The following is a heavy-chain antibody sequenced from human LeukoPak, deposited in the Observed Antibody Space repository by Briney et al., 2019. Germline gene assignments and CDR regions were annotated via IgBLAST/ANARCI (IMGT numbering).Heavy chain of an antibody. V-gene: IGHV3-53*01. CDR1: GFTVSSNY. CDR3: ATNYYDSSGYYY. J-gene: IGHJ4*02. Sequence: GGSLRLSCAASGFTVSSNYMSWVRQAPGKGLEWVSVIYSGGSTYYADSVKGRFTISRDNSKNALYLQMNSLRAEDTAVYYCATNYYDSSGYYYWGQGTLVTVSS. D-gene: IGHD3-22*01. CDR2: IYSGGST.